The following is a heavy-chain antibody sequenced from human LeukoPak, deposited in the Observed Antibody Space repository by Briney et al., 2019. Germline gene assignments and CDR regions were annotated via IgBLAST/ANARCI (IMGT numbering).Heavy chain of an antibody. Sequence: GGSLRLSCAASGFTFGNYAMSWVRQAPGKGLEWVSSIRASGGGTYYADSVKGRFTISRDNSLSTLYLQMNSLRAEDTAVYYCANSASDGAFDYWGQGTLVTVSS. V-gene: IGHV3-23*01. CDR3: ANSASDGAFDY. J-gene: IGHJ4*02. CDR2: IRASGGGT. CDR1: GFTFGNYA.